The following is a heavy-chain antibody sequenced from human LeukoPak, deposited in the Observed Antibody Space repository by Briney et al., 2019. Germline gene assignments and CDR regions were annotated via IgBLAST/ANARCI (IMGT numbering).Heavy chain of an antibody. CDR2: SSSGSSTI. D-gene: IGHD3-3*01. CDR3: AREYLIRYDFWSGPPNNYYYYYGMDV. CDR1: GFTFSNYA. J-gene: IGHJ6*02. Sequence: PGGSLRLSCAASGFTFSNYAMNWVRQAPEKGLEWVSYSSSGSSTIYYADSVKGRFTISRDNAKDSLFLQMNSLRAEDTAVYYCAREYLIRYDFWSGPPNNYYYYYGMDVWGQGTTVTVSS. V-gene: IGHV3-48*01.